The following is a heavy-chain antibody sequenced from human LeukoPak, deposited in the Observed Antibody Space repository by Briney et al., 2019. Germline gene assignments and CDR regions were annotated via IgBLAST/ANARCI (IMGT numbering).Heavy chain of an antibody. D-gene: IGHD5-18*01. Sequence: ASVKVSCKASGGTFSSYAISWVRQAPGQGLEWMGGIIPIFGTANYAQKFQGRVTITADESTSTAYMELSSLRSEDTAAYYCARGGYSYGSGVIFDYWGQGTLVTVSS. V-gene: IGHV1-69*13. CDR2: IIPIFGTA. J-gene: IGHJ4*02. CDR3: ARGGYSYGSGVIFDY. CDR1: GGTFSSYA.